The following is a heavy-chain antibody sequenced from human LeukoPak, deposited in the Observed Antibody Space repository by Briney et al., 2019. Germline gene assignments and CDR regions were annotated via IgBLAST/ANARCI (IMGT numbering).Heavy chain of an antibody. CDR2: ISSSGNTI. J-gene: IGHJ4*02. Sequence: GGSLRLSCAASGFSFSNYEMNWVRQAPGKGLECVSYISSSGNTIYYADSVKGRFTISRDNAKNSLYLQMNSLRAEDTALYYCATGGTSPAPDYWGQGTLVTVSS. D-gene: IGHD2-2*01. CDR3: ATGGTSPAPDY. CDR1: GFSFSNYE. V-gene: IGHV3-48*03.